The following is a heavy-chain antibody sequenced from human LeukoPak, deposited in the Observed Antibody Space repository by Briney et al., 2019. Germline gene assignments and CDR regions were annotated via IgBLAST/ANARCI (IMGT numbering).Heavy chain of an antibody. CDR2: IIPIFGTA. J-gene: IGHJ6*02. D-gene: IGHD6-13*01. V-gene: IGHV1-69*13. Sequence: ASVQVSCKASGGTFSSYAISWVRQAPGQGLEWMGGIIPIFGTANYAQKFQGRVTITADESTSTAYMELSSLRSEDTAVYYCARDRYSSSWTRYYSYGMDVWGQGTTVTVS. CDR1: GGTFSSYA. CDR3: ARDRYSSSWTRYYSYGMDV.